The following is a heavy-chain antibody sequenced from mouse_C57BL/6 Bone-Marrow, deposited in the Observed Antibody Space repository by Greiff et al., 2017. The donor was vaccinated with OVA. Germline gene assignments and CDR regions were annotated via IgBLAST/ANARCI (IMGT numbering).Heavy chain of an antibody. J-gene: IGHJ2*01. CDR3: ARHEDGYYASYLDY. Sequence: QVQLQQSGPELVKPGASVKISCKASGYAFSSSWMNWVKQRPGKGLEWIGRIYPGDGDTNYNGQFKGKATLTADKSSSTAYMQLSSLTSEDSAVYFGARHEDGYYASYLDYGGQGTTLTVSS. CDR1: GYAFSSSW. CDR2: IYPGDGDT. V-gene: IGHV1-82*01. D-gene: IGHD2-3*01.